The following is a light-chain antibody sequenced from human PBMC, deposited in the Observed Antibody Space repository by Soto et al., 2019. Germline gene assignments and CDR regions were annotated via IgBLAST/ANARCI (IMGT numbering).Light chain of an antibody. J-gene: IGLJ1*01. CDR1: SSNIGSNT. CDR3: EAWDDSLNGYV. V-gene: IGLV1-44*01. CDR2: SNN. Sequence: QSVLTQPPSASGTPGQRVTISCSGSSSNIGSNTVKWYQQLPGTAPKLLICSNNQRPSGVPDRFSDSKSGTSASLAISGLQSEDEADYYCEAWDDSLNGYVFGTGTKVTVL.